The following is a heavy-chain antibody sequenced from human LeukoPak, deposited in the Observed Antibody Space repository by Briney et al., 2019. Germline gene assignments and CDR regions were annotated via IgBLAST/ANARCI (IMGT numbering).Heavy chain of an antibody. D-gene: IGHD3-22*01. J-gene: IGHJ4*02. CDR3: AREVTYYYDSSGQGYFDY. CDR2: ISSSSSTI. Sequence: PGGSLRLSCAASGFTFSSYSMNWVRQAPGKGLEWASYISSSSSTIYYADSVKGRFTISRDNAKNSLYLQMNSLRAEDTAVYYCAREVTYYYDSSGQGYFDYWGQGTLVTVSS. CDR1: GFTFSSYS. V-gene: IGHV3-48*01.